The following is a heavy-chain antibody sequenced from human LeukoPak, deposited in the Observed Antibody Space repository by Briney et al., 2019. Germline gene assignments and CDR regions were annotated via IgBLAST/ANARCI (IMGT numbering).Heavy chain of an antibody. V-gene: IGHV3-23*01. Sequence: GGSLRLSCAASGFTFRNYAMSWVRQAPGKGLEWVSAIVGNGVSTYYADSVQGRFTISRDNSKNTLYLQMNSLRAEDTALYYCTKWGDYDSSTGYYDPDYWGQGTLVTVSS. CDR2: IVGNGVST. CDR3: TKWGDYDSSTGYYDPDY. CDR1: GFTFRNYA. D-gene: IGHD3-9*01. J-gene: IGHJ4*02.